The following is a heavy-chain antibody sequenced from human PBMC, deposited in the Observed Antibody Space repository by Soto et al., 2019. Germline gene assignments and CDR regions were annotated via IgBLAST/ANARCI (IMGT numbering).Heavy chain of an antibody. J-gene: IGHJ6*02. CDR3: IQSRCGGDCLQSYASYYYYGMDV. V-gene: IGHV2-5*02. D-gene: IGHD2-21*02. CDR2: IYWDDDK. Sequence: GSGSTLVNAAQTLTLTCTFSGFSLSTSGVGVGWIRQPPGKALEWLALIYWDDDKRYSPSLRSRLTITKDTSKNQVVLTMTNMDPVDTATYYCIQSRCGGDCLQSYASYYYYGMDVWGQGTTVTVSS. CDR1: GFSLSTSGVG.